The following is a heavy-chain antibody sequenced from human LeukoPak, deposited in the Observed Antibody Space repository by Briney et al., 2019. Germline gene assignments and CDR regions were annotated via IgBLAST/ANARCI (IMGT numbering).Heavy chain of an antibody. J-gene: IGHJ4*02. CDR3: ARHAQRVFDY. Sequence: SETLSLTCTVSGGSISSYYWSWNRQPPGKGLEWIGYIYYSGSTNYNPSLKSRVTISVDTSKNQFSLKLSSVTAADTAVYYCARHAQRVFDYWGQGTLVTVSS. D-gene: IGHD6-13*01. CDR1: GGSISSYY. V-gene: IGHV4-59*08. CDR2: IYYSGST.